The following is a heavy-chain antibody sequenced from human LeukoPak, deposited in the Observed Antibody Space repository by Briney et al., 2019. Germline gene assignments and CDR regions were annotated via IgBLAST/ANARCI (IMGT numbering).Heavy chain of an antibody. D-gene: IGHD6-13*01. CDR3: AVIAAAGEFDY. CDR2: ISSSSSYI. J-gene: IGHJ4*02. Sequence: PGGSLRLSCAASGFTFSSYSMNWVRQAPGKGLEWVSSISSSSSYIYYADSVKGRFTISRDNSKNTLYLQMNSLRAEDTAVYYCAVIAAAGEFDYWGQGTLVTVSS. V-gene: IGHV3-21*01. CDR1: GFTFSSYS.